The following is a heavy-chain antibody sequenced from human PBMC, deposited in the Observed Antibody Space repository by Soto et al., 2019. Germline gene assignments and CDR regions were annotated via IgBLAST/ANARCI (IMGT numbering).Heavy chain of an antibody. D-gene: IGHD3-22*01. CDR1: GFTFSSYA. CDR3: DGLRGYYDSSGYYYGY. V-gene: IGHV3-23*01. Sequence: GGSLRLSCAASGFTFSSYAMSWVRQAPGKGLEWVSAISGSGGSTYYADSVKGRFTISRDNSKNTLYLQMNSLRAEDTAVYYCDGLRGYYDSSGYYYGYWGQGTLVTVSS. CDR2: ISGSGGST. J-gene: IGHJ4*02.